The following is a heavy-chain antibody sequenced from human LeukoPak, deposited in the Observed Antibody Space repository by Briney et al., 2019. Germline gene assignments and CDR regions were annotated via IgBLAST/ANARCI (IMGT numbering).Heavy chain of an antibody. V-gene: IGHV3-74*01. CDR3: SWDHTGKEDI. CDR2: TNPDGSRT. Sequence: PGGSLRLSCAASASTFSNYWMHWVRQAPGKGLVWVSRTNPDGSRTNYADSVAGRFTISRDNAKNTLYLQMNSLRVEDTAVYYCSWDHTGKEDIWGQGTMVSVSS. D-gene: IGHD1-26*01. J-gene: IGHJ3*02. CDR1: ASTFSNYW.